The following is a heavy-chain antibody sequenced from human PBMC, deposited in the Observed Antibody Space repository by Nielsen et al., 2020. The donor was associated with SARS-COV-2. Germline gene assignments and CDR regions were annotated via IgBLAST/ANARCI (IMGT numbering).Heavy chain of an antibody. CDR1: GFIFSAYN. D-gene: IGHD6-6*01. V-gene: IGHV3-23*01. J-gene: IGHJ6*02. CDR3: AREFVRGWNGMDV. Sequence: GESLKISCAASGFIFSAYNMIWVRQAPGKGLEWVSTLSGDGVGTYYADSVKGRFTVSRDNSKNTLYLQMNSLRAEDTAVYYCAREFVRGWNGMDVWGQGTTVTVSS. CDR2: LSGDGVGT.